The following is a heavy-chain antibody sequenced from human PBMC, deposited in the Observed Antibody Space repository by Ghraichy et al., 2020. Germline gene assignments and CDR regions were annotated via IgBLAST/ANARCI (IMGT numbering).Heavy chain of an antibody. D-gene: IGHD4-17*01. J-gene: IGHJ4*02. CDR2: IYTSGST. Sequence: SETLSLTCTVSGGSISSYYWSWIRQPAGKGLEWIGRIYTSGSTNYNPSLESRVTMSVDTSKNQFSLKLSSVTAADTAVYYCARDLSYGEYELDHFDFWGQGTLVTVSS. CDR3: ARDLSYGEYELDHFDF. V-gene: IGHV4-4*07. CDR1: GGSISSYY.